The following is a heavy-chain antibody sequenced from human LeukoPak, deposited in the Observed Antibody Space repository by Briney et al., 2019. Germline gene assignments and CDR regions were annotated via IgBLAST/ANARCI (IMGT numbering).Heavy chain of an antibody. CDR1: GFTFSSYG. J-gene: IGHJ6*02. D-gene: IGHD2-21*02. CDR2: IWYDGSNK. Sequence: GGSLRLSCAASGFTFSSYGMHWVRQAPGKGLEWVAVIWYDGSNKYYADSVKGRFTISRDNSKNTLYLQINSLRAEDTAVYYCARDLTDNPNYYYGMDVWGQGTTVTVSS. CDR3: ARDLTDNPNYYYGMDV. V-gene: IGHV3-33*01.